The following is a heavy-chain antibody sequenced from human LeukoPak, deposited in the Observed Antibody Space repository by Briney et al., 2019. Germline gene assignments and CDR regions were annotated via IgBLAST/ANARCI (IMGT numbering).Heavy chain of an antibody. CDR1: GFSAADNY. CDR2: VSDGGST. Sequence: GGSLRLSCAASGFSAADNYMSWVRQAPGKGLEWVSVVSDGGSTYYADSVKGRFTISRGNSKYTLFLQMDSLRAEDTAVYYCASTFRDVTNYNCYMDVWGRGTTVTISS. V-gene: IGHV3-53*01. CDR3: ASTFRDVTNYNCYMDV. D-gene: IGHD3-10*01. J-gene: IGHJ6*03.